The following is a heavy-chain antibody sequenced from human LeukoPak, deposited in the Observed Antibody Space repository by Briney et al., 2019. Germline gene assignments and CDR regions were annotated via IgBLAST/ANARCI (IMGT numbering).Heavy chain of an antibody. CDR2: IKSKTDGGTT. CDR1: GFTFSSAW. V-gene: IGHV3-15*01. Sequence: AGGSLRLSCAASGFTFSSAWMTWVRQAPGKGLEWVGRIKSKTDGGTTDYSVPVQGRFTISRDDSKNTLYLQMNSLKSEDTAVYYCTTDPQYTAPLSYWGQGTLVTVSS. D-gene: IGHD5-18*01. CDR3: TTDPQYTAPLSY. J-gene: IGHJ4*02.